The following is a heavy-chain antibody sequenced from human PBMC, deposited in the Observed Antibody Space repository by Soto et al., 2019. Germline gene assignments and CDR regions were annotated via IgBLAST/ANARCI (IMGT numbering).Heavy chain of an antibody. CDR3: ASDFRRYSASLGDFVF. V-gene: IGHV3-48*04. CDR2: ISSSSSTI. Sequence: GGSLRLSCAASGFTFSSYSMNWVRQAPGKGLEWVSYISSSSSTIYYADSVKGRFTISRDNAKNSLYLQMNSLRAEDTALYHCASDFRRYSASLGDFVFWGQGTMVT. CDR1: GFTFSSYS. D-gene: IGHD5-12*01. J-gene: IGHJ3*01.